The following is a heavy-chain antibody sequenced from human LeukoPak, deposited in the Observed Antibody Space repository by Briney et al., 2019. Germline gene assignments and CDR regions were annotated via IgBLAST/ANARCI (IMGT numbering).Heavy chain of an antibody. CDR1: GFTVSNNY. V-gene: IGHV3-53*01. CDR3: ARDSQWSPHGMDV. D-gene: IGHD2-15*01. J-gene: IGHJ6*02. CDR2: IYSGGST. Sequence: GGSLRLSCAASGFTVSNNYMSWVRQAPGKGLEWVSVIYSGGSTYYADSVKGRFSISRDNSKNTLYLQMNSLRAEDMAVYYCARDSQWSPHGMDVWGQGTTVTVSS.